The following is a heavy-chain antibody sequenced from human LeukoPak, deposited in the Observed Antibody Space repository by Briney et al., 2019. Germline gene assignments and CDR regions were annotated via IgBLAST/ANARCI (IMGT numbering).Heavy chain of an antibody. D-gene: IGHD6-13*01. CDR2: INSDGSST. V-gene: IGHV3-74*01. J-gene: IGHJ4*02. CDR1: GFTFSSYW. CDR3: ARAKGGQQLIGFDY. Sequence: GGSLRLSCAASGFTFSSYWMHWVRQAPGKGPVWVSRINSDGSSTSYADSVKGRFTISRDNAKNTLYLQMNSLRAEDTAVYYCARAKGGQQLIGFDYWGQGTLVTVSS.